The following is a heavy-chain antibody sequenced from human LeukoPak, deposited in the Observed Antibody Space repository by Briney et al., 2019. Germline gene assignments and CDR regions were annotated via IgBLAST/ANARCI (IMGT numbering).Heavy chain of an antibody. V-gene: IGHV1-18*01. D-gene: IGHD3-22*01. CDR2: ISAYNGNT. CDR3: ARPDYYDSSGYFGGFDASDI. Sequence: ASVKVSCKASGYTFTSYGISWVRQAPGQGLEWMGWISAYNGNTNYAQKLQGRVTMTTDTSTSTAYMELRSLRSDDTAVYYCARPDYYDSSGYFGGFDASDIWSQGTMVTVSS. J-gene: IGHJ3*02. CDR1: GYTFTSYG.